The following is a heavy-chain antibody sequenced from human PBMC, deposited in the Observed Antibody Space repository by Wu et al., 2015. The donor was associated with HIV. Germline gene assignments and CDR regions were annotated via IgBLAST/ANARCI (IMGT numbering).Heavy chain of an antibody. Sequence: QVQLVQSGAEVKKPGSSVKVSCKASGGTFSSYAISWVRQAPGQGLEWMGGIIPIFGTANYAQKFQGRVTITADESTSTAYMELSSLRSEDTAVYYCARDRARYSSSHTRNAFDIWGQGDNGHRLF. D-gene: IGHD6-13*01. J-gene: IGHJ3*02. CDR2: IIPIFGTA. CDR1: GGTFSSYA. V-gene: IGHV1-69*12. CDR3: ARDRARYSSSHTRNAFDI.